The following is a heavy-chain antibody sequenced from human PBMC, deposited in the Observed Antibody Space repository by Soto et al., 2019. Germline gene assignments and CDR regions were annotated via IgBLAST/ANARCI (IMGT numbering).Heavy chain of an antibody. CDR2: ISSSGSTI. Sequence: GGSLRLSCAASGFTFSSYEMNWVRQAPGKGLEWVSYISSSGSTIYYADSVKGRFTISRDNAKNSLYLQMNSLRAEDTAVYYCASVCSSTSCYAFDIWGQGTMVTVSS. CDR1: GFTFSSYE. V-gene: IGHV3-48*03. D-gene: IGHD2-2*01. J-gene: IGHJ3*02. CDR3: ASVCSSTSCYAFDI.